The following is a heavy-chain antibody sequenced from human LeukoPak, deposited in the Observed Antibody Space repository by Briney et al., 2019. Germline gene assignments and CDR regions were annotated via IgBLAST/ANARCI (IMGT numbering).Heavy chain of an antibody. J-gene: IGHJ6*03. V-gene: IGHV4-31*03. CDR2: IFYGGST. CDR3: ARLGRSLEWSGYYYYMDV. Sequence: SETLSLTCNLSGGSLSSGGYYWSWIRQHPGKGLECIGYIFYGGSTYYNSSLRSRVTISVDTSKNQFSLKLSSVTAVYTAVYYCARLGRSLEWSGYYYYMDVWGKGTTVTVSS. CDR1: GGSLSSGGYY. D-gene: IGHD3-3*01.